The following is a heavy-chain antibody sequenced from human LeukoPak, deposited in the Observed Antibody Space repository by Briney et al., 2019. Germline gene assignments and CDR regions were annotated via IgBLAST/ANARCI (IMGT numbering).Heavy chain of an antibody. D-gene: IGHD6-13*01. Sequence: GGSLRLSCAASGFTFSSYGMSWVRQAPGKGLEWVSAISGSGGSTYYADSVKGRFTISRDNSKNTLYLQMNSLRAEDTAVYYCAKGVHGSSWYMGRGFYYYYYMDVWGKGTTITISS. CDR3: AKGVHGSSWYMGRGFYYYYYMDV. V-gene: IGHV3-23*01. CDR1: GFTFSSYG. J-gene: IGHJ6*03. CDR2: ISGSGGST.